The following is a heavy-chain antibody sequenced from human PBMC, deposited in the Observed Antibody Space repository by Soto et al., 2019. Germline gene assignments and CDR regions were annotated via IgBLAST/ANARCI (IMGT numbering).Heavy chain of an antibody. CDR1: GGSFSGYY. CDR2: INHSGST. D-gene: IGHD2-2*01. J-gene: IGHJ6*02. CDR3: ARVVPAAIYPLYYYYGMDV. V-gene: IGHV4-34*01. Sequence: QVQLQQWGAGLLKPSEPLSLTCAVYGGSFSGYYWSWIRQPPGKGLEWIGEINHSGSTNYNPSLKSRVTISVDTSKNQVSLKLSSVTAADTAVYYCARVVPAAIYPLYYYYGMDVWGQGTTVTVSS.